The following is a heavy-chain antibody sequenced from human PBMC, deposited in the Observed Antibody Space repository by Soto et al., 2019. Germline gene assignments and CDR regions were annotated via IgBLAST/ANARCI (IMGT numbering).Heavy chain of an antibody. CDR1: GFSFSDYA. D-gene: IGHD3-16*01. V-gene: IGHV3-48*01. J-gene: IGHJ4*02. CDR3: TRDLDDYAWGEFAS. CDR2: INSRSTTI. Sequence: EVRLVESGGGLVRPGGSLRLSCAASGFSFSDYAMNWVRQAPGKGPEWVAHINSRSTTIYYADSMKGRFTISRDNAKNSLYLQMNSLIAEDAGVYFCTRDLDDYAWGEFASWGQGTLVTVSS.